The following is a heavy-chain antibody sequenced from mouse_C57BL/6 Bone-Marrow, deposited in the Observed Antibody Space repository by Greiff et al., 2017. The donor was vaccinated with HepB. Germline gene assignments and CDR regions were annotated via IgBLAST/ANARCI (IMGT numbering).Heavy chain of an antibody. V-gene: IGHV5-4*01. J-gene: IGHJ3*01. Sequence: EVKLVESGGGLVKPGGSLKLSCAASGFTFSSYAMSWVRQTPEKRLEWIATISDGGSYTYYPDNVKGRFTISRDNAKNNLYLQMSHLKSEDTAMYYCARDQAHYYGSSRFAYWGQGTLVTVSA. CDR2: ISDGGSYT. CDR1: GFTFSSYA. D-gene: IGHD1-1*01. CDR3: ARDQAHYYGSSRFAY.